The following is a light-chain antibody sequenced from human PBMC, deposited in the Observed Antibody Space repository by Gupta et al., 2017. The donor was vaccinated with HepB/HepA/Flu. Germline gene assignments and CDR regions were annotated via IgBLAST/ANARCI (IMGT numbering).Light chain of an antibody. CDR2: GNS. CDR3: QSDDSSLSGVV. CDR1: SSNIGAGYD. J-gene: IGLJ2*01. Sequence: SVLTQPPSLSGAPGQRVTISCTGSSSNIGAGYDVHWYQQLPGTAPKLLIYGNSNRPSGGPDRFSGSKSGTSASLAITGLQAEDEADYYCQSDDSSLSGVVFGGGTKLTVL. V-gene: IGLV1-40*01.